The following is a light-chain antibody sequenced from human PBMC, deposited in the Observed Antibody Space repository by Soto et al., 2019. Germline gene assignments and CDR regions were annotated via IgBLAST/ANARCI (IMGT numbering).Light chain of an antibody. CDR2: EVR. CDR1: NRDVGDYNY. Sequence: QSVLTQPASVSGSPGQSITISCTGTNRDVGDYNYVSWYQQHPGKAPKLMIYEVRYRPSGVSNRFSGSKSGNTASLTTSGLQAEDEADYHCSSYAGSNTLVFGTGTKLTVL. V-gene: IGLV2-14*01. CDR3: SSYAGSNTLV. J-gene: IGLJ1*01.